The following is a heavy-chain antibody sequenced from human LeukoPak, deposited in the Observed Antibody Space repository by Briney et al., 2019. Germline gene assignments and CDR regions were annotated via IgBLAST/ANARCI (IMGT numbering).Heavy chain of an antibody. CDR3: AKDGTVVVPAAIIPISLFDY. J-gene: IGHJ4*02. D-gene: IGHD2-2*02. CDR1: GFTFSSYA. Sequence: PGRSLRLSCAASGFTFSSYAMHWVRQAPGKGLEWVAVISYDGSNKYYADSVKGRFTISRDNSKNTLYLQMNSLRAEDTAVYYCAKDGTVVVPAAIIPISLFDYWGQGTLVTVSS. CDR2: ISYDGSNK. V-gene: IGHV3-30-3*01.